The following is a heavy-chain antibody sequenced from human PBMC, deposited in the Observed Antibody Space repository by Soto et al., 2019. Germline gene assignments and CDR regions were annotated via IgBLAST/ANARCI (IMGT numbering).Heavy chain of an antibody. Sequence: SETLSLTCTVSGDSITSSSHYWGWIRQPPGKGLECIASIYYGGNTYCNPSLKSRLAISLDSSKNQFSLKLTSVTAADTAVYYCARHGYTSGRTYFDYWGQGTLVTVSS. CDR3: ARHGYTSGRTYFDY. D-gene: IGHD6-19*01. V-gene: IGHV4-39*01. J-gene: IGHJ4*02. CDR2: IYYGGNT. CDR1: GDSITSSSHY.